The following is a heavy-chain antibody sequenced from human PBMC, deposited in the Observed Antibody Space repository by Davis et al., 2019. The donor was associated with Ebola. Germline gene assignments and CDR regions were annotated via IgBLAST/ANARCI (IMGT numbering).Heavy chain of an antibody. J-gene: IGHJ4*02. V-gene: IGHV1-8*03. D-gene: IGHD6-6*01. CDR3: ARVAAARPGQPLGY. Sequence: ASVKISCKASGYTFTSYDINWVRQATGQGLEWMGWMNPNSGNTGYAQKFQGRVTITRNTSISTAYMELSSLRSEDTAVYYCARVAAARPGQPLGYWGQGTLVTVSS. CDR2: MNPNSGNT. CDR1: GYTFTSYD.